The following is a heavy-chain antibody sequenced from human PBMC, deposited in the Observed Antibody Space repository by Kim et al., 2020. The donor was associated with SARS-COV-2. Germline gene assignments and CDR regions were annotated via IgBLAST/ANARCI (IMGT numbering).Heavy chain of an antibody. Sequence: YSRKFQGRVTITRDTSASTAYMELSSLRSEDTAVYYCARGLVRGVTDFDYWGQGTLVTVSS. CDR3: ARGLVRGVTDFDY. V-gene: IGHV1-3*01. J-gene: IGHJ4*02. D-gene: IGHD3-10*01.